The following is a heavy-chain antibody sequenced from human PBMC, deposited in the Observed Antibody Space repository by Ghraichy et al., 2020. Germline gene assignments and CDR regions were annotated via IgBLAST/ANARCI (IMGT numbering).Heavy chain of an antibody. Sequence: SETLSLTCTVSGGSISNYYWSWIRQPPGKGLDWIGYIYYSESTNYNPSLKSRVTISVDTSKNQFSLKLSSVTAADTAVYYCARHGGGYSRMDVWGQGTTVTVSS. V-gene: IGHV4-59*08. J-gene: IGHJ6*02. CDR2: IYYSEST. CDR3: ARHGGGYSRMDV. CDR1: GGSISNYY. D-gene: IGHD6-13*01.